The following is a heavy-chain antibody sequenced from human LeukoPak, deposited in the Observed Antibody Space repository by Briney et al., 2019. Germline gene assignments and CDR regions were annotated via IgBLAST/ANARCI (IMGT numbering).Heavy chain of an antibody. CDR1: GFTFSSYW. CDR2: IKQDGSEK. D-gene: IGHD3-3*01. CDR3: ARGSAGVLRFLEWFDY. V-gene: IGHV3-7*01. J-gene: IGHJ4*02. Sequence: GGSLRLSCAASGFTFSSYWMSWVRQAPGKGLEWVANIKQDGSEKYYVDSVKGRFTISRDNAKNSLYLQMNSLRAEDTAVYYCARGSAGVLRFLEWFDYWGQGTLVTVSS.